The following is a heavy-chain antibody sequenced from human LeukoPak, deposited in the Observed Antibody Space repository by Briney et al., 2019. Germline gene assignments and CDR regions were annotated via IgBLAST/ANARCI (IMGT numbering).Heavy chain of an antibody. CDR3: ARHGDYYGSGMNNWFDP. CDR1: GGSISSSSYY. Sequence: PSETLSLTCTVSGGSISSSSYYWGWIRQPPGKGLEWIGSIYYSGSTYYNPSLKSRVTISVDTSKNQFSLKLSSVTAADTAVYYCARHGDYYGSGMNNWFDPWGQGTLVTVSS. J-gene: IGHJ5*02. CDR2: IYYSGST. V-gene: IGHV4-39*01. D-gene: IGHD3-10*01.